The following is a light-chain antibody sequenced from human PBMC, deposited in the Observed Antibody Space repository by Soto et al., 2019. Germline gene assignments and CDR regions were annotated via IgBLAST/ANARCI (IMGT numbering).Light chain of an antibody. CDR1: QDISTY. CDR3: QQYDNLPVT. J-gene: IGKJ3*01. V-gene: IGKV1-33*01. Sequence: DIQMTQSPSSLSAFVGDRVTITCQASQDISTYVNWYQQKPGKTPNLLIYAASNLETRVPSRFSGSGSGTKFTLTISRLQSEDIGTYYCQQYDNLPVTFGPGTKVHVK. CDR2: AAS.